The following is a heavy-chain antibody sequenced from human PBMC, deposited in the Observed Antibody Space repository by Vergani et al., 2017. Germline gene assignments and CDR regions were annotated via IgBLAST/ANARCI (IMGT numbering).Heavy chain of an antibody. D-gene: IGHD3-10*01. V-gene: IGHV4-39*07. Sequence: QLQLQESGPGLVKPSETLSLTCTVSGGSISSSSYYWGWIRQPPGKGLEWIGSIYYSGSTYYNPSLKSRVTILVDRSKSQLSLKLTSVTAGDTAVYFCARELSYYYGSGSDDYNPYYYEGMDVWGPGTTVTVSS. CDR3: ARELSYYYGSGSDDYNPYYYEGMDV. CDR2: IYYSGST. CDR1: GGSISSSSYY. J-gene: IGHJ6*02.